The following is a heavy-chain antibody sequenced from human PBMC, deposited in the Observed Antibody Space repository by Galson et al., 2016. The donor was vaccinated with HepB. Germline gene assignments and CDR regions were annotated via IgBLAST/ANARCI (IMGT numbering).Heavy chain of an antibody. CDR2: TSGSGDSA. Sequence: SLRLSCAASGFTFSSYAMTWVRQAPGKGLEWVSGTSGSGDSAYYGDSVKGRFSISRDNSKNTLYLQVNSLRADDTAVYYCAHAPNLYYFGNWGQGTLVTASS. V-gene: IGHV3-23*01. D-gene: IGHD3-9*01. CDR1: GFTFSSYA. CDR3: AHAPNLYYFGN. J-gene: IGHJ4*02.